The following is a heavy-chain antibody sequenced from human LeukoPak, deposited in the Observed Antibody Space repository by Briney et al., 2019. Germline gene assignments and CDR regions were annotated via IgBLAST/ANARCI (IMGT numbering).Heavy chain of an antibody. CDR1: GYTFINYY. D-gene: IGHD6-6*01. V-gene: IGHV1-46*01. J-gene: IGHJ4*02. Sequence: ASVKVSCKASGYTFINYYIHWVRQAPGHGLEWMGIIDPSGGSTSYAQKFQGRVTMTRDMSTSTVYMELSSLRSEDTAVYYCARDTGYSSSCDYWGQGTLVTVSS. CDR2: IDPSGGST. CDR3: ARDTGYSSSCDY.